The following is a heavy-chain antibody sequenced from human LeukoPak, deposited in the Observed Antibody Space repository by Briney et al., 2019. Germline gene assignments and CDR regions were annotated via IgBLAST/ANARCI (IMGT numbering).Heavy chain of an antibody. CDR1: GFTFSDYD. CDR3: VGGPGY. V-gene: IGHV3-7*01. D-gene: IGHD3-10*01. Sequence: GGSLRLSCAASGFTFSDYDVSWVRQAPGKGLEWVANIRQDGSEKYYVDSVKGRFTISRDNAKNSLYVQMNSLRAEDTAVYYCVGGPGYWGQGTLVTVSS. CDR2: IRQDGSEK. J-gene: IGHJ4*02.